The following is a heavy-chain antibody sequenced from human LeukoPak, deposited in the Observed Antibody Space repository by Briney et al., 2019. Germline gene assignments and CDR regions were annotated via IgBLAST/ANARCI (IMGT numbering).Heavy chain of an antibody. D-gene: IGHD3-22*01. CDR1: GYTFTSYG. V-gene: IGHV1-18*01. Sequence: ASVKVSRKASGYTFTSYGISWVRQAPGQGLEWMGWISAYNGNTNYAQKLQGRVTMTTDTSTSTAYMELRSLRSDDTAVYYCARDYLARYYYDSSGYSDAFDIWGQGTMVTVSS. CDR2: ISAYNGNT. J-gene: IGHJ3*02. CDR3: ARDYLARYYYDSSGYSDAFDI.